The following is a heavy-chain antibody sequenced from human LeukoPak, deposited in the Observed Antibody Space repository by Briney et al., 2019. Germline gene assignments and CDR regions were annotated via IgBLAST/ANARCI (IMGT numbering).Heavy chain of an antibody. CDR3: ARGYSNYDY. D-gene: IGHD4-11*01. CDR2: INHSGST. V-gene: IGHV4-34*01. J-gene: IGHJ4*02. Sequence: PSETLSLTCAVYGGSFSGYYWSWIRQPPGKGLEWIGEINHSGSTNYDPSLKSRVTISVDTSKNQFSLKLSSVTAADTAVYYCARGYSNYDYWGQGTLVTVSS. CDR1: GGSFSGYY.